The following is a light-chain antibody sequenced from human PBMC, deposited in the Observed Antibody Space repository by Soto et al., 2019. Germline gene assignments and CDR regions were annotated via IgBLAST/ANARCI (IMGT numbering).Light chain of an antibody. CDR3: QQYNNWPRT. CDR2: AAS. CDR1: QSVSSSQ. V-gene: IGKV3-20*01. J-gene: IGKJ1*01. Sequence: EIVLTQSPGTLSLSPGERATLACRTSQSVSSSQLAWYQHKPGQPPRLLIYAASSRATGSPDRFSGGGSGTDFTLTISSLEPEDFAVYYCQQYNNWPRTFGQGTKVDIK.